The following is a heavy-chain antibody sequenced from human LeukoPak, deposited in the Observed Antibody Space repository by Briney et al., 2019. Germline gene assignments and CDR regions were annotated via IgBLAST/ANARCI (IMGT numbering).Heavy chain of an antibody. D-gene: IGHD3-10*01. CDR3: ARDPASYYYGSGSYFGYYYYGMDV. CDR1: GFTFSSYE. CDR2: ISSSGSTI. Sequence: GGSLRLSCAASGFTFSSYEMNWVRQAPGKGLEWVSYISSSGSTIYYADSVKGRFTISRDNAKNSLYLQMNSPRAEDTAVYYCARDPASYYYGSGSYFGYYYYGMDVWGKGTTVTVSS. J-gene: IGHJ6*04. V-gene: IGHV3-48*03.